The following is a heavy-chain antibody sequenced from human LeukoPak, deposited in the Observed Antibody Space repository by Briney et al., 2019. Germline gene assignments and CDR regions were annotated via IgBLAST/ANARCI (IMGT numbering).Heavy chain of an antibody. CDR3: ARRPYCSSTSCYSDDWYFDL. D-gene: IGHD2-2*01. J-gene: IGHJ2*01. CDR1: GYSFTSYW. Sequence: GESLKISCKGSGYSFTSYWIGWVRQMPGKGLEWMGIIYPGDSDTRYSPSFQGQVTISADKSISTAYLQWSSLKASDTAMYYCARRPYCSSTSCYSDDWYFDLWGRGTLVTVSS. CDR2: IYPGDSDT. V-gene: IGHV5-51*01.